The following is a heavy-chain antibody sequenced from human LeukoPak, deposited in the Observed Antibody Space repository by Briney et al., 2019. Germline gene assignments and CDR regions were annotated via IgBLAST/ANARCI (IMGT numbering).Heavy chain of an antibody. CDR1: GGSISSGGYY. V-gene: IGHV4-31*03. J-gene: IGHJ3*02. D-gene: IGHD5-18*01. CDR2: IYYSGST. CDR3: ARGAMAASSAAFDI. Sequence: SETLSLTCTVSGGSISSGGYYWSWIRQHPGKGLEWIGYIYYSGSTYYNPSLKSRVTISVDTSKNQFSLKLSSVTAADTAVCYCARGAMAASSAAFDIWGQGTMVTVSS.